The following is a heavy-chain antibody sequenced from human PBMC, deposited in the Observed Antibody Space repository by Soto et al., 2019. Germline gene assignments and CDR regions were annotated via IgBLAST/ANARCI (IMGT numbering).Heavy chain of an antibody. CDR3: ARGPKPLYYYDSSGYGPFDY. J-gene: IGHJ4*02. CDR2: IYSGGGT. Sequence: SLRLSCAASGFTVSSNYMSWVRQAPGKGLEWVSVIYSGGGTYYADSVKGRFTISRDNSKNTLYLQMNSLRAEDTAVYYCARGPKPLYYYDSSGYGPFDYWGQGTLVTVSS. V-gene: IGHV3-53*01. D-gene: IGHD3-22*01. CDR1: GFTVSSNY.